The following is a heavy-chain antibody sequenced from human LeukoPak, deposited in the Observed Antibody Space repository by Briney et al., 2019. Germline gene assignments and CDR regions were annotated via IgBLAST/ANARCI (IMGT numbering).Heavy chain of an antibody. Sequence: SVKVSCKASGFTFTSSAMQWVRQARGQRLEWIAWIVVGSGNTNYAQKFQERVTITRDMSTSTAYMELSSLRSEDTAVYYCAADRYGDYGDAFDIWGQGTMVTVSS. CDR1: GFTFTSSA. CDR2: IVVGSGNT. CDR3: AADRYGDYGDAFDI. D-gene: IGHD4-17*01. J-gene: IGHJ3*02. V-gene: IGHV1-58*02.